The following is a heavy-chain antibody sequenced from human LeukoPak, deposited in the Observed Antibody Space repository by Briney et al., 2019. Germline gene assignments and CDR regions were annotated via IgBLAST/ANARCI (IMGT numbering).Heavy chain of an antibody. CDR1: GFTFSNAL. J-gene: IGHJ4*02. V-gene: IGHV3-15*01. Sequence: KTGGSLRLSCAAPGFTFSNALITWVRQAPGKGPEWVGRIKRKTNGGPTDYAAPVKGRFTISRDDSKKTRNLQMTSLKTEKTALYYGRSSARYRFDYWGQGTLVTVSS. D-gene: IGHD1-26*01. CDR3: RSSARYRFDY. CDR2: IKRKTNGGPT.